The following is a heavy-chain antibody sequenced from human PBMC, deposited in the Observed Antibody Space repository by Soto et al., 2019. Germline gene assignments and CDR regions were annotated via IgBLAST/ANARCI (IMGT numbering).Heavy chain of an antibody. J-gene: IGHJ4*02. CDR2: ISSSSSYI. D-gene: IGHD3-3*01. CDR3: ARPDKIFGVVIIGY. CDR1: GFTFSSYS. Sequence: EVQLVESGGGLVKPGGSLRLSCAASGFTFSSYSMNWVRQAPGKGLEWVSSISSSSSYIYYADSVKGRFTISRDNAKNSLYLQTNSLRAEDTAVYYCARPDKIFGVVIIGYWGQGTLVTVSS. V-gene: IGHV3-21*01.